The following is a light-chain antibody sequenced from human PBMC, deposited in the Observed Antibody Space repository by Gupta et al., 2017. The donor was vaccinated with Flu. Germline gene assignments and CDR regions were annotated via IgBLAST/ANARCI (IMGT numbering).Light chain of an antibody. V-gene: IGKV1-8*01. J-gene: IGKJ1*01. Sequence: AIRMTQSPSSFSASTGDRVTITCRASQGISSYLAWYQQKPGKAPKLLIYAASTLQSGVPSRFSGSGSGTDFTRTISCLQSEDFATYYCQQEDSYPRTFGQGTKVEIK. CDR2: AAS. CDR3: QQEDSYPRT. CDR1: QGISSY.